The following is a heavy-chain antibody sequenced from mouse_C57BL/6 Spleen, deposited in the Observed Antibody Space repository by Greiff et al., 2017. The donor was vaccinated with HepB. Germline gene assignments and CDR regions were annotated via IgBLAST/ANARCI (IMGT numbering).Heavy chain of an antibody. D-gene: IGHD2-4*01. Sequence: QVHVKQSGAELVRPGASVKLSCKASGYTFTDYYINWVKQRPGQGLEWIARIYPGSGNTYYNEKFKGKATLTAEKSSSTAYMQLSSLTSEDSAVYFCARRDYDGLRDYWGQGTTLTVSS. V-gene: IGHV1-76*01. J-gene: IGHJ2*01. CDR2: IYPGSGNT. CDR3: ARRDYDGLRDY. CDR1: GYTFTDYY.